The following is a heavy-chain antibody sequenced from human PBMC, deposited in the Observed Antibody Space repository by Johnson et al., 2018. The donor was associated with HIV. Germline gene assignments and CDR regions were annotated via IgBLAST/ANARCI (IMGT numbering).Heavy chain of an antibody. CDR1: GFTFSSYA. CDR2: ISYDGSNE. D-gene: IGHD3-22*01. V-gene: IGHV3-30*04. CDR3: VRGRISMTVVDLRGGAFDI. J-gene: IGHJ3*02. Sequence: QVRLVESGGGVVQPGRSLRLSCAASGFTFSSYAMHWVRQAPGKGLEWVAVISYDGSNEYYTDSVKGRFTISRDNSKNTLYLQMNSLRAEDTAIYYCVRGRISMTVVDLRGGAFDIWGQGTTVTVSS.